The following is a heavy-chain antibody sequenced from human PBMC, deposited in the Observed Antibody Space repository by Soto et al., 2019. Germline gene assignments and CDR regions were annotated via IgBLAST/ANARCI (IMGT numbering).Heavy chain of an antibody. CDR2: IIPMFATS. J-gene: IGHJ4*02. V-gene: IGHV1-69*13. CDR3: ARDKAVTTFYYFDY. CDR1: GGTFSSYA. D-gene: IGHD4-17*01. Sequence: ASVKVSCKASGGTFSSYAINWVRQAPGQGLEWMGMIIPMFATSNYAQNFQGRVTITADESTSTAYMELSSLRSEDTAVYYCARDKAVTTFYYFDYWGQGTLVTVSS.